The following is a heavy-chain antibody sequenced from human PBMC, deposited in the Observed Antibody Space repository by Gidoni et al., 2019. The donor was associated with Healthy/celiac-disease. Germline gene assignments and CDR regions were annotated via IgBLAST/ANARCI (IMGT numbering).Heavy chain of an antibody. J-gene: IGHJ4*02. CDR1: GSPVSSNY. CDR3: ARGYSSSWYTGLSY. D-gene: IGHD6-13*01. V-gene: IGHV3-66*01. CDR2: IYSGGST. Sequence: EVQLVESGGGLVQPGGSLSLSCAASGSPVSSNYMSWVRQAPGKGLEWVSVIYSGGSTYYADSVKGRFTISRDNAKNTLYLQMNSLRAEDTAVYYCARGYSSSWYTGLSYWGQGTLVTVSS.